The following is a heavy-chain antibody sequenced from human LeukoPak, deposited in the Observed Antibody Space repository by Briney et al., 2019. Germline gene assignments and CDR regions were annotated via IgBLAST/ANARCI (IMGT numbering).Heavy chain of an antibody. CDR3: ATSYDNKFVPFDC. D-gene: IGHD3-9*01. V-gene: IGHV4-4*09. J-gene: IGHJ4*02. CDR2: ISTSGRT. CDR1: GGSITSYK. Sequence: SETLSLTCTVSGGSITSYKWSWLRQPPGKGLEWIGFISTSGRTDYIPSLSSRVSMSVDTSKNQVSLKLNSVTAADTAVYYCATSYDNKFVPFDCWGQGILVTVSS.